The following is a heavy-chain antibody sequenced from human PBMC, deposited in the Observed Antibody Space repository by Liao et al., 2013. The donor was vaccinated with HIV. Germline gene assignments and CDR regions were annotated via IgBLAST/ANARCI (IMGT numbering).Heavy chain of an antibody. CDR2: IYTSGST. V-gene: IGHV4-61*02. Sequence: QVQLQESGPGLVKPSQTLSLTCTVSGGSISSGSYYWSWIRQPAGKGLEWIGRIYTSGSTNYSPSLKSRVTISVDTSKNQFSLKLSSVTAADTAVYYCARAGGYHYFFDYWGQGTLVTVSS. J-gene: IGHJ4*02. D-gene: IGHD5-12*01. CDR3: ARAGGYHYFFDY. CDR1: GGSISSGSYY.